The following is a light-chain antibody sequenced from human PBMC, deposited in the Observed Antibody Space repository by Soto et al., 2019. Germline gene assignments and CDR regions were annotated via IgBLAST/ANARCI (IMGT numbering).Light chain of an antibody. CDR1: SSDIGGFNY. CDR3: SSYASSSTLNLV. Sequence: QSVLTQPASVSGSPGQSITISCTGTSSDIGGFNYVSWYQQHPGNAPKLMIYEVTNRPSGVSNRFSGSKSGNTASLTISGLQAEDEADYYCSSYASSSTLNLVFGGGTKVTVL. J-gene: IGLJ2*01. CDR2: EVT. V-gene: IGLV2-14*01.